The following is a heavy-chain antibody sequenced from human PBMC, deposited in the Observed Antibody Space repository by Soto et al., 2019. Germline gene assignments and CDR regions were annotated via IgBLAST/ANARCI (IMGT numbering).Heavy chain of an antibody. CDR2: IYYSGST. Sequence: QVQLQESGPGLVKPSQTLSLTCTVSGGSISSGDYYWSWMRQPPGKGLEGIGYIYYSGSTCYNPSLKSRVTISVDTSKNQFSLKLSSVTAADTAVYYCARVGDNEAYCDYLIDYWGQGTLVTVSS. J-gene: IGHJ4*02. D-gene: IGHD4-17*01. V-gene: IGHV4-30-4*01. CDR3: ARVGDNEAYCDYLIDY. CDR1: GGSISSGDYY.